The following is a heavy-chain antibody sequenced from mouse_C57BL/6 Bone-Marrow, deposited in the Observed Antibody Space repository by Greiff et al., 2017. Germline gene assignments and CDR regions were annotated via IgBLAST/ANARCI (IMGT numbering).Heavy chain of an antibody. V-gene: IGHV5-4*01. CDR1: GFTFSSYA. J-gene: IGHJ2*01. CDR2: ISDGGSYT. D-gene: IGHD3-2*02. Sequence: DVQLQESGGGLVKPGGSLKLSCAASGFTFSSYAMSWVRQTPEKRLEWVATISDGGSYTYYPDNVKGRFTISRDNAKNNLYLQMSHLKSKDTAMYYCARDRGQLRLNYFDYWGQGTTLTVSS. CDR3: ARDRGQLRLNYFDY.